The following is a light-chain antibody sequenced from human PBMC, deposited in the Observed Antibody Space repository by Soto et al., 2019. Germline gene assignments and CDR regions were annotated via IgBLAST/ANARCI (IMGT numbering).Light chain of an antibody. CDR1: QSVSSY. CDR2: GAS. Sequence: DIVMTQSPATLSLSPGERATLSCRASQSVSSYLAWYQQKPGQAPRLLIYGASNRATGIPARFSGSGSGTDFTLTISSLYPEDFAVYYCQQYNNSPPYTFGQGPRWIS. V-gene: IGKV3D-15*01. CDR3: QQYNNSPPYT. J-gene: IGKJ2*01.